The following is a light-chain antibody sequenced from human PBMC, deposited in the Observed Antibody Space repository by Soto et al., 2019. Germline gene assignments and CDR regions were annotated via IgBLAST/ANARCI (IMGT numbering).Light chain of an antibody. V-gene: IGLV2-14*03. CDR1: SSDIGAYNY. CDR2: DVT. CDR3: SSYTLSDTLVM. J-gene: IGLJ3*02. Sequence: QSALTQPASVSGSPGQSITISCTGTSSDIGAYNYVSWYQQHPSKSPKLIIFDVTNRPSGVSDRFSGSKSGNTASLTISGLQPEDEADYYCSSYTLSDTLVMLGGGTKVTVL.